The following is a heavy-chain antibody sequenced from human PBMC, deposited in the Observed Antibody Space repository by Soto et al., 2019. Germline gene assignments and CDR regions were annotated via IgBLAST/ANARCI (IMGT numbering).Heavy chain of an antibody. CDR2: IKSKTDGGTT. CDR1: GFTFSNAW. J-gene: IGHJ1*01. V-gene: IGHV3-15*01. CDR3: TTVTTVTTEYFQH. Sequence: GGSLRLSCAASGFTFSNAWMSWVRQAPGKGLEWVGRIKSKTDGGTTDYAAPVKGRFTISRDDSKNTLYLQMNSLKTEDTAVYYCTTVTTVTTEYFQHWGQGTLVTVSS. D-gene: IGHD4-17*01.